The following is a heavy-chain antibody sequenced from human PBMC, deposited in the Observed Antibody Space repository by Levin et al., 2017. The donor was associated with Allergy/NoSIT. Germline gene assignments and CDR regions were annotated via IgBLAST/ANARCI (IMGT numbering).Heavy chain of an antibody. CDR1: GYSFTSYW. V-gene: IGHV5-51*01. CDR3: ARRQWLGVDAFDI. Sequence: GESLKISCKGSGYSFTSYWIGWVRQMPGKGLEWMGIIYPGDSDTRYSPSFQGQVTISADKSISTAYLQWSSLKASDTATYYCARRQWLGVDAFDIWGQGTMVTVSS. CDR2: IYPGDSDT. D-gene: IGHD6-19*01. J-gene: IGHJ3*02.